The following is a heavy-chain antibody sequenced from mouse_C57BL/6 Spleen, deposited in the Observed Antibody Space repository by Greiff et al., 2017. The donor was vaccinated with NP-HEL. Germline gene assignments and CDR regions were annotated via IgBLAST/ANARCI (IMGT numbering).Heavy chain of an antibody. D-gene: IGHD2-12*01. J-gene: IGHJ2*01. V-gene: IGHV14-2*01. Sequence: VQLQQSGAELVKPGASVKLSCTASGFNIKDYYMHWVKQRTEQGLEWIGRIDPEDGETKYAPTFQGKATITADTSSNTSYLQLSILTSEDTAVYYFARCYQYYFDYWGQGTTLTVSS. CDR3: ARCYQYYFDY. CDR2: IDPEDGET. CDR1: GFNIKDYY.